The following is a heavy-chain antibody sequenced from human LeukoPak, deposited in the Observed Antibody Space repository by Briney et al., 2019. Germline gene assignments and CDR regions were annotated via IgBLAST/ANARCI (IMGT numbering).Heavy chain of an antibody. D-gene: IGHD6-19*01. CDR3: TRDLQIEVAGTVDY. V-gene: IGHV3-15*01. CDR2: IKSKTFGGTT. Sequence: PGGSLRLSCAASGFTFSNAWMSWVRQAPGKGLEWVGRIKSKTFGGTTDYAAPVKGRFTISRDDSKNTLYLHMNTLKTEDSAVYYCTRDLQIEVAGTVDYWGQGTLVTVSS. J-gene: IGHJ4*02. CDR1: GFTFSNAW.